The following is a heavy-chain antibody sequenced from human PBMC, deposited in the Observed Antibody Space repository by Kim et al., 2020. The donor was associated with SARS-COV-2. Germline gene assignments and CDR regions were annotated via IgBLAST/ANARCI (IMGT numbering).Heavy chain of an antibody. Sequence: SETLSLTCAVSGGSISSSNWWSWVRQPPGKGLEWIGEIYHSGSTNYNPSLKSRVTISVDKSKNQFSLKLSSVTAADTAVYYCAILRIEYCSGGSCYGSLFDYWGQGTLVTVSS. CDR3: AILRIEYCSGGSCYGSLFDY. CDR1: GGSISSSNW. V-gene: IGHV4-4*02. CDR2: IYHSGST. D-gene: IGHD2-15*01. J-gene: IGHJ4*02.